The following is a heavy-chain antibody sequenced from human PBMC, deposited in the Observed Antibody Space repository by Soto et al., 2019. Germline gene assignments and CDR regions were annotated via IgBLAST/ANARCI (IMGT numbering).Heavy chain of an antibody. Sequence: QVQLVQSGAEVKKPGASVKVSCKASGYSFTSYGISWVRQAPGQGLEWMGWISAYNGNTNYAQKLQGRVTMTTDTSTSTAYMELRSLRSDDTAVYYCALDSLWFGELFRGAFDYWGQGTLVTVSS. J-gene: IGHJ4*02. CDR2: ISAYNGNT. V-gene: IGHV1-18*01. CDR3: ALDSLWFGELFRGAFDY. CDR1: GYSFTSYG. D-gene: IGHD3-10*01.